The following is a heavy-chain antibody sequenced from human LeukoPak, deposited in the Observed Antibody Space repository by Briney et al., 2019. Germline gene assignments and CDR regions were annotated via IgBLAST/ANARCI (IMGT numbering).Heavy chain of an antibody. CDR1: GYSISSGYH. Sequence: SETLSLTCTVSGYSISSGYHWGWIRQPPGKGLEWIGSIYHSGSTYYNPSLKSRVTISVDTSKNQFSLKLSSVTAADTAVYYCAREADPLHYYYMDVWGKGTTVTVSS. V-gene: IGHV4-38-2*02. CDR2: IYHSGST. CDR3: AREADPLHYYYMDV. J-gene: IGHJ6*03. D-gene: IGHD2-15*01.